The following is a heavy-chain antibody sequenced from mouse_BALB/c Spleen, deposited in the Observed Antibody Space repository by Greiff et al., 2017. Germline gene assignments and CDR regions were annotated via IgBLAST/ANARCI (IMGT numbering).Heavy chain of an antibody. D-gene: IGHD2-3*01. Sequence: QVQLQQSGAELAKPGASVKMSCKASGYTFTSYWMHWVKQRPGQGLEWIGYINPSTGYTEYNQKFKDKATLTADKSSSTAYMQLSSLTSEDSAVYYCARAIYDGPHYGGQGTTLTVSS. CDR2: INPSTGYT. CDR1: GYTFTSYW. V-gene: IGHV1-7*01. CDR3: ARAIYDGPHY. J-gene: IGHJ2*01.